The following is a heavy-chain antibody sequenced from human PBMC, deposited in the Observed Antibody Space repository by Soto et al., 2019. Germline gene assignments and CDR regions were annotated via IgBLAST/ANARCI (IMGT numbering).Heavy chain of an antibody. V-gene: IGHV1-2*04. J-gene: IGHJ6*03. CDR2: INPNSGVT. Sequence: QVQLVQSGAEVKKPGASVTVSCRSSGYTFTDYYMHWVRQAPGQGLEWMGWINPNSGVTKYAQKFQGWVTMTRDTSIRTVYMQLSRLRSDDTAVYYCARESGGATATLDYYYFYMDVWGTGTTVTVYS. CDR1: GYTFTDYY. D-gene: IGHD5-12*01. CDR3: ARESGGATATLDYYYFYMDV.